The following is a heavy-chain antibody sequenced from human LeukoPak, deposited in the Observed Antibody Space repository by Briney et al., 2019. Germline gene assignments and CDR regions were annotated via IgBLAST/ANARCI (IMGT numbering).Heavy chain of an antibody. Sequence: PSETLSLTCAVYGGSFSGYYWSWIRQPPGKGLEWIGEINHSGSTNYNPSLKSRVTISVYTSKNQFSLKLSSVTAADTAVYYCARDPAPSYYDSSGYYAINWFDPWGQGTLVTVSS. CDR3: ARDPAPSYYDSSGYYAINWFDP. D-gene: IGHD3-22*01. CDR2: INHSGST. J-gene: IGHJ5*02. CDR1: GGSFSGYY. V-gene: IGHV4-34*01.